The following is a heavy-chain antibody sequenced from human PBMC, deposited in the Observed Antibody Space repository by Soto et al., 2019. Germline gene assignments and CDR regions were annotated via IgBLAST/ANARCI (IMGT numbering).Heavy chain of an antibody. CDR1: GMPFSKCW. Sequence: PGGSLRLSCAASGMPFSKCWMSWVRQAPGKGLEWVANLNQDGSQKYYVDSVKGRFSISRDNAKNSLFLQMDSLRADDTAVYYCARVLRYCSSTSCYGSYYYYGMDVWGQGTTVTVSS. CDR2: LNQDGSQK. J-gene: IGHJ6*02. CDR3: ARVLRYCSSTSCYGSYYYYGMDV. V-gene: IGHV3-7*03. D-gene: IGHD2-2*01.